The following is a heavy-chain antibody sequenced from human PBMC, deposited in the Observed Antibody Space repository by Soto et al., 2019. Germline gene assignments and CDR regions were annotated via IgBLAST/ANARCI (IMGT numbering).Heavy chain of an antibody. J-gene: IGHJ6*02. V-gene: IGHV3-33*01. CDR2: IWFDGTNY. CDR1: GFTFSSYG. CDR3: ARDFTMGATYSGPSFYSMDV. D-gene: IGHD1-26*01. Sequence: QVQLVESGGGVVQPGGSLRLSCAASGFTFSSYGMHWVRQAPGEGLEWVALIWFDGTNYRQADSVRGRFSISRDNSKNTLYLRMDSLRAGDTGVYYCARDFTMGATYSGPSFYSMDVWGQGTTVTVSS.